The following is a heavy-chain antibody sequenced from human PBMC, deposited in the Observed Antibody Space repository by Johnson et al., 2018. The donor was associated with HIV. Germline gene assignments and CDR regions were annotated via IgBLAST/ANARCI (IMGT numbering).Heavy chain of an antibody. CDR2: ISYDGSNK. J-gene: IGHJ3*02. CDR1: GFTFSSYA. CDR3: AKVLYDFWSGYYGAFDI. V-gene: IGHV3-30*14. Sequence: QEQLVESGGDVVQPGRSLRLSCTASGFTFSSYAMHWVRQAPGKGLEWVAVISYDGSNKYYADSVKGRFTISRDNSKNILYLQMNSLRAEDTALYYCAKVLYDFWSGYYGAFDIWGQGTMVTVSS. D-gene: IGHD3-3*01.